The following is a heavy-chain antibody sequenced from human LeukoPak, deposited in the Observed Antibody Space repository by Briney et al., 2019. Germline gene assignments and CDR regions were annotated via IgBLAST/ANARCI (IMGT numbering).Heavy chain of an antibody. Sequence: GGSLRLSCAASGFTLNIYWMSWVRQAPGKGLEWVANIKQDGSEKNYVDSVKGRFTISRDNAKTSLYLQMNSLRAEDTAVYYCARDGRPGYSSGFDYWGQGTLVTVSS. CDR3: ARDGRPGYSSGFDY. CDR2: IKQDGSEK. J-gene: IGHJ4*02. D-gene: IGHD5-18*01. V-gene: IGHV3-7*01. CDR1: GFTLNIYW.